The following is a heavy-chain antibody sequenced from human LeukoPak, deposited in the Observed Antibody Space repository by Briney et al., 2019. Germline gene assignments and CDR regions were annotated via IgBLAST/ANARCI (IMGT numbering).Heavy chain of an antibody. J-gene: IGHJ4*02. CDR1: GGTFSSYA. CDR2: IIPIFGTA. D-gene: IGHD3-9*01. CDR3: ARGSRGYDILTGYSTVFDY. Sequence: SVKVSCKASGGTFSSYAISWVRQAPGQGLEWMGGIIPIFGTANYAQKFQGRVTITADESTSTAYMELSSLRSEDTAVYYCARGSRGYDILTGYSTVFDYWGQGTLVTVSS. V-gene: IGHV1-69*13.